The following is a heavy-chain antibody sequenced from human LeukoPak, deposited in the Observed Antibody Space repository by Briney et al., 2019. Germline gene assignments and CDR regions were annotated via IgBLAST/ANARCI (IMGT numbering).Heavy chain of an antibody. Sequence: SETLSLTCAVYGGSFSGYYWSWIRQPPGKGLEWIGEINHSGSTNYNPSLKSRVTISVDTSKNQFSLKLSSVTAADTAVYYCARGPRGVRYSNYYMDVWGKGTTVTVSS. D-gene: IGHD3-9*01. V-gene: IGHV4-34*01. CDR3: ARGPRGVRYSNYYMDV. CDR2: INHSGST. CDR1: GGSFSGYY. J-gene: IGHJ6*03.